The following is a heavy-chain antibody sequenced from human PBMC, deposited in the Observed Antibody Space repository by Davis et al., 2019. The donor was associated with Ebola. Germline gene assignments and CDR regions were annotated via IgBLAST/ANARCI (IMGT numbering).Heavy chain of an antibody. CDR1: GGTFSSYA. CDR3: ARDLLRYCSGGSCYYYGMDV. J-gene: IGHJ6*02. V-gene: IGHV1-69*13. CDR2: IIPIFGTA. Sequence: SVKVSCKASGGTFSSYAISWVRQAPGQELEWMGGIIPIFGTANYAQKLQGRVTITADESTSTAYMELSSLRSEDTAVYYCARDLLRYCSGGSCYYYGMDVWGQGTTVTVSS. D-gene: IGHD2-15*01.